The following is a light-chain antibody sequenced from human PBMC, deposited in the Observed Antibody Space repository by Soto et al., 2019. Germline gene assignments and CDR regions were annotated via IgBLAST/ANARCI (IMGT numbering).Light chain of an antibody. CDR1: SSNIGINT. Sequence: QAVVTQPPSASGTPGQRVTISCSGSSSNIGINTVNWYQQLPGTAPKLLIEGNNQRPSGVPDRISGSKSGTSASLAISGLQSEDEADYYCAAWDDSLNGPVFGGGTKLTVL. J-gene: IGLJ3*02. CDR3: AAWDDSLNGPV. CDR2: GNN. V-gene: IGLV1-44*01.